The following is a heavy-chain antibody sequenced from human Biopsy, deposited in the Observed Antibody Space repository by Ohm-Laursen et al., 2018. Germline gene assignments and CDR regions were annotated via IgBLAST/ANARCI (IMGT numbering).Heavy chain of an antibody. CDR1: GFTFSSYA. CDR3: AKDQGYYYDRSVYYYFDY. Sequence: SLRLSFTASGFTFSSYAMSWVRQAPGKGLEWVSAITSSGDTTYYSDSVKGRFTISRDSSKNTLHLQMNSLRAEDTAVYYCAKDQGYYYDRSVYYYFDYWGQGTLVTVSS. CDR2: ITSSGDTT. D-gene: IGHD3-22*01. V-gene: IGHV3-23*01. J-gene: IGHJ4*02.